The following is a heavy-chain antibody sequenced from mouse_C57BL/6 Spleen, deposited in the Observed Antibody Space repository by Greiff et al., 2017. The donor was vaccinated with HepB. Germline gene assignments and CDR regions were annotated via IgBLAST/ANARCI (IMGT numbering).Heavy chain of an antibody. V-gene: IGHV1-81*01. CDR1: GYTFTSYG. J-gene: IGHJ2*01. CDR2: IYPRSGNT. CDR3: ARSYGSSPYYFDY. Sequence: QVQLKQSGAELARPGASVKLSCKASGYTFTSYGISWVKQRTGQGLEWIGEIYPRSGNTYYNEKFKGKATLTADKSSSTAYMELRSLTSEDSAVYFCARSYGSSPYYFDYWGQGTTLTVSS. D-gene: IGHD1-1*01.